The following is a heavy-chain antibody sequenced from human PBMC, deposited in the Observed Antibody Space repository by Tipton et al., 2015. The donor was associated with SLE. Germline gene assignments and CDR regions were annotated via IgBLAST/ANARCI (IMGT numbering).Heavy chain of an antibody. Sequence: TLSLTCTVSGGSISSSSYYWGWIRQPAGKGLEWIGYIYTSGSTNYNPSLKSRVTISVDTSKNQFSLKLSSVTAADTAVYYCARDKKGADDAFDIWGQGTMVTVSS. D-gene: IGHD3-16*01. CDR3: ARDKKGADDAFDI. V-gene: IGHV4-61*09. J-gene: IGHJ3*02. CDR1: GGSISSSSYY. CDR2: IYTSGST.